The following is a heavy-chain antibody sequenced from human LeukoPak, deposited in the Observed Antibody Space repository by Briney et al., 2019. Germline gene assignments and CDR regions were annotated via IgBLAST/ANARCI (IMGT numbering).Heavy chain of an antibody. CDR2: IKSKTDGGTT. D-gene: IGHD3-22*01. J-gene: IGHJ4*02. CDR3: TTDPYDSSGYYSLVGD. V-gene: IGHV3-15*01. Sequence: PGRSLRLSCAASGFTFSNAWMSWVRQAPGKGLEWVGRIKSKTDGGTTDYAAPVKGRFTISRDDSKNTLYLQMNSLKTEDTAVYYCTTDPYDSSGYYSLVGDWGQGTLVTVSS. CDR1: GFTFSNAW.